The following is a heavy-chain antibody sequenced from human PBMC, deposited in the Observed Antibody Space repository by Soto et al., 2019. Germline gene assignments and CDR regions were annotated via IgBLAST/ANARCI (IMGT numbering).Heavy chain of an antibody. CDR1: GGSISSGGYH. Sequence: QVQLQESGPGLVKPSQTLSLTCTVSGGSISSGGYHWSWIRQHPGKGLEWIGYIDYNGSTYHNPSLKCRVTNSIDTSKNQYSLKLSSVTAADTAMYYCASFQRYYGLDVWGQGTTVTVSS. V-gene: IGHV4-31*03. CDR2: IDYNGST. J-gene: IGHJ6*02. D-gene: IGHD6-25*01. CDR3: ASFQRYYGLDV.